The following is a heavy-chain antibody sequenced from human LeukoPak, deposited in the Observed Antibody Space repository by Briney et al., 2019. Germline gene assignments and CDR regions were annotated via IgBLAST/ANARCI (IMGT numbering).Heavy chain of an antibody. D-gene: IGHD2-15*01. V-gene: IGHV3-7*04. J-gene: IGHJ4*02. CDR2: IKQDGSEK. Sequence: GGSLRLSCAASGFTFSDNWMTWVRQAPGKGLEWVATIKQDGSEKYYVDSVRGRFTISRDNAKNSLYLQMNSLRAEDTAVYYCARALCSGGSCYPGVPYYFDYWGQGTLVTVSS. CDR3: ARALCSGGSCYPGVPYYFDY. CDR1: GFTFSDNW.